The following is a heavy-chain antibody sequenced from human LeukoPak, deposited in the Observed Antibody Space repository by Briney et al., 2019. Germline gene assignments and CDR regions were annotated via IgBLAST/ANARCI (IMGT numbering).Heavy chain of an antibody. V-gene: IGHV4-59*01. J-gene: IGHJ2*01. CDR2: IYYSGST. CDR3: ARSGYSYDSAVYWNFDL. D-gene: IGHD5-18*01. Sequence: SETLSLTCTVSGGSISSYYWSWIRQPPGKGLEWIGCIYYSGSTNYNPSLKSRVTISVDTSKNQFSLRLTSVTAADTAVYYCARSGYSYDSAVYWNFDLWGRGTLVTVSS. CDR1: GGSISSYY.